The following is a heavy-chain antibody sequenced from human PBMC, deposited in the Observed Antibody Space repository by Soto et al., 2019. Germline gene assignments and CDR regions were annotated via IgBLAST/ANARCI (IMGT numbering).Heavy chain of an antibody. J-gene: IGHJ5*02. CDR3: AKEGATRHLGP. D-gene: IGHD1-26*01. V-gene: IGHV3-30*18. Sequence: QVQLVESGGGLVQPGRSLRLSCAASGFAFSNYGMQWVRQAPGKGLEWVTVISYDGGHIYYADSVKGRFTISRDNSKNPLYLHMNSLRAEATGLYDCAKEGATRHLGPWGQGTLVTVSS. CDR2: ISYDGGHI. CDR1: GFAFSNYG.